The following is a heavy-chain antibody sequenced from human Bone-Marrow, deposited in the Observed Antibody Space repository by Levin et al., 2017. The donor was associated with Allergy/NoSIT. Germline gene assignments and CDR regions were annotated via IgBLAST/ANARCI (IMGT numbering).Heavy chain of an antibody. CDR2: ISGSGDNT. V-gene: IGHV3-23*01. CDR1: GFTFKTYS. D-gene: IGHD3-9*01. Sequence: ASETLSLTCAASGFTFKTYSMSWVRQAPGKGLEWVSGISGSGDNTYYADSVKGRFTVSRDNSKNTVFLQLSSLRAEDTAVYYCAKGAQFDWLFSWGQGTLVTVSS. J-gene: IGHJ5*02. CDR3: AKGAQFDWLFS.